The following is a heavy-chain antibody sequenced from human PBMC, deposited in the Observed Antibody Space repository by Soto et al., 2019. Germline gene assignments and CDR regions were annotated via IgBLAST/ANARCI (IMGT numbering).Heavy chain of an antibody. CDR3: ALIDMSTIA. D-gene: IGHD3-22*01. CDR2: INPKLGVT. J-gene: IGHJ4*02. CDR1: GCPFTGIF. V-gene: IGHV1-2*02. Sequence: VSVKVSCKASGCPFTGIFMHWLRQAPGQGLEWMGWINPKLGVTNYALRFQDRVTMTRDTSISTAYMEFTRLRSDDTAIYYWALIDMSTIAWGQGTLVTVSS.